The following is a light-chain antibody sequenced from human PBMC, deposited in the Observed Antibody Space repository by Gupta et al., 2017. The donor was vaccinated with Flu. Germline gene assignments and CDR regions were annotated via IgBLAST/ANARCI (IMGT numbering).Light chain of an antibody. CDR2: VNS. CDR1: TSNIGAGYD. V-gene: IGLV1-40*01. Sequence: QSVLTHPPSVSGAPGQRVTISCTGSTSNIGAGYDVQWYQQLPGTAPKLLIYVNSNRPSGVPDRFSGSKSGTSASLAITGLQAEDEADYYCQSYDSSLSGPSYVFGTGTKVTVL. J-gene: IGLJ1*01. CDR3: QSYDSSLSGPSYV.